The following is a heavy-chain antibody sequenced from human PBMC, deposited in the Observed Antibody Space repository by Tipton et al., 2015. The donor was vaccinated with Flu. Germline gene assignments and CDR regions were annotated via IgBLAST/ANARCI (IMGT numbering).Heavy chain of an antibody. J-gene: IGHJ3*01. V-gene: IGHV4-38-2*01. CDR3: AKVGVSHGVFDV. D-gene: IGHD1-26*01. CDR1: GYSINIASF. Sequence: LRLSCAVSGYSINIASFWGWIRQPPGKGLEWIATISHSGSSYYTPSLYSRVTISVDTSKNQFSLELRSVTAADTAVYYCAKVGVSHGVFDVWGQGTMVTVSS. CDR2: ISHSGSS.